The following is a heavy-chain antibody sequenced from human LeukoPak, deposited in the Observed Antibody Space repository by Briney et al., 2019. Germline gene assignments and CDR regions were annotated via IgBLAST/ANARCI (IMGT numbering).Heavy chain of an antibody. CDR3: ARSARLMKGVVEVTALDD. CDR1: GFTLSSYS. Sequence: GGSLRLSCAASGFTLSSYSMNWVRQAPGKGLEWVSFISSSSSYIYYADSLKGRFTISRDNAKNSVYLEMNSLRADDTAVYYCARSARLMKGVVEVTALDDWGQGTLVTVSS. CDR2: ISSSSSYI. J-gene: IGHJ4*02. D-gene: IGHD3-3*01. V-gene: IGHV3-21*01.